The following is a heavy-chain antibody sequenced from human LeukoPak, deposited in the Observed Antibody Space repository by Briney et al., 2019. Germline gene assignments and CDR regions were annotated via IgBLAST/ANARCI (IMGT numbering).Heavy chain of an antibody. CDR2: INHSGST. CDR1: GGSFSGYY. CDR3: ASETTVAVNYGMDV. V-gene: IGHV4-34*01. D-gene: IGHD4-23*01. J-gene: IGHJ6*02. Sequence: SETLSLTCAVYGGSFSGYYWSWIRQPPGKGLEWIGEINHSGSTNYNPSLKSRVTISVDTSKNQFSLKLSSVTAADTAVYYCASETTVAVNYGMDVWGQGTTVTVSS.